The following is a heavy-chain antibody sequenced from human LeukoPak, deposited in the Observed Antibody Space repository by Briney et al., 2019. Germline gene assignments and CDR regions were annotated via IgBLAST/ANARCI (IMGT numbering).Heavy chain of an antibody. CDR3: AGGRMVATNDY. CDR2: IYHSGST. Sequence: SETLSLTCTVSVYFISSGYYWGWLRPPPVKGLEWIGSIYHSGSTYYNPSLKIRVTIFVDTSKNQFSLKLNSVTAADTAVYYCAGGRMVATNDYWGQGTLVTVSS. D-gene: IGHD5-12*01. CDR1: VYFISSGYY. J-gene: IGHJ4*02. V-gene: IGHV4-38-2*02.